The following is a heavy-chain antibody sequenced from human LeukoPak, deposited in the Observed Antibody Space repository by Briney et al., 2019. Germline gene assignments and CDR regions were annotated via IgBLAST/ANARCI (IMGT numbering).Heavy chain of an antibody. Sequence: PGGSLRLSCAASGFPFSSYGMHWVRQAPGKGLEWVAAISNDGNNKFYADSVKGRFTISRDNPKNTMNLQMNSLRAEDTAVYYCAKVVSISYYDSSGDFDYWGQGTLVTVSS. D-gene: IGHD3-22*01. CDR2: ISNDGNNK. CDR3: AKVVSISYYDSSGDFDY. V-gene: IGHV3-30*18. CDR1: GFPFSSYG. J-gene: IGHJ4*02.